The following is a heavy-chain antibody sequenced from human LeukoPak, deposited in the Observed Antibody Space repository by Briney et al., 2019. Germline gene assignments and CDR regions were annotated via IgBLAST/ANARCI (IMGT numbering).Heavy chain of an antibody. CDR1: GGSINNYY. D-gene: IGHD5-24*01. CDR3: VRLDAAAGRYLQFYY. V-gene: IGHV4-59*08. CDR2: IHDSGST. Sequence: SETLSLTCTVSGGSINNYYWSWIRQSPEKGLEWTGYIHDSGSTNYNPSLKSRVTISVDASKNQISLKLSSVTAADTAVYYCVRLDAAAGRYLQFYYWGQGTLVTVPS. J-gene: IGHJ4*02.